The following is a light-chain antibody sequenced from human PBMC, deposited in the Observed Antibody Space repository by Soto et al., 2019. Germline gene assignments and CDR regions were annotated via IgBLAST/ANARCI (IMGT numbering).Light chain of an antibody. Sequence: EMVMTQSPATLSVSPGERATLSCRASQSVSSNLAWYQQKPGQAPRLLIYGASTRATGIPDRFSGSGSGTEFTLSISSQQSEDFAVYYCQQYNNWPPITFGQGTKLEIK. J-gene: IGKJ2*01. CDR1: QSVSSN. V-gene: IGKV3-15*01. CDR2: GAS. CDR3: QQYNNWPPIT.